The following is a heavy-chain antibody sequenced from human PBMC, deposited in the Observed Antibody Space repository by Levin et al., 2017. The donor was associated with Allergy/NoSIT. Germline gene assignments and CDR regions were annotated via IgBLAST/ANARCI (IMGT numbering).Heavy chain of an antibody. CDR2: ISFDGSKT. CDR1: GFTFSNYV. V-gene: IGHV3-30-3*01. CDR3: ARDRNYYGSGTFAGGPFDY. J-gene: IGHJ4*02. D-gene: IGHD3-10*01. Sequence: LSLTCAASGFTFSNYVLHWVRQAPGKGLEWVALISFDGSKTHFAASVKGRFTISRDNSKNTAYLQMSSLKTEDTAVYCCARDRNYYGSGTFAGGPFDYWGQGTLVTVSS.